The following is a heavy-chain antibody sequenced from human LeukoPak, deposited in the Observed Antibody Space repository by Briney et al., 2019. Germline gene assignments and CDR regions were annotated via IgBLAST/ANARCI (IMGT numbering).Heavy chain of an antibody. V-gene: IGHV4-39*01. CDR1: GGYISDSSSY. Sequence: SETLSLTCTVSGGYISDSSSYWGWIRQPPGKGLEWVASIYYSGSTYYNPSLKSRVSISVDTSKNQFSLKLSSVTAADTAVYYCVRRNYYFDYWGQGTLVTVSS. CDR3: VRRNYYFDY. CDR2: IYYSGST. J-gene: IGHJ4*02.